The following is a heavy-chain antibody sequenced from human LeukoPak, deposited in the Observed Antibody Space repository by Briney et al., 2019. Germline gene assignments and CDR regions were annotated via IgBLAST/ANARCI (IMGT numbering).Heavy chain of an antibody. CDR3: ARVSGYSGTWYVDY. D-gene: IGHD6-13*01. CDR1: GFTFKSYG. J-gene: IGHJ4*02. Sequence: PGRSLRLSCVASGFTFKSYGMHWVRQAPGTGLEWVAIIWYDGSNKYYADFVKGRFTTSRDNSKNTLYLQMNSLRADDTAVYYCARVSGYSGTWYVDYWGQGTLVTVSS. CDR2: IWYDGSNK. V-gene: IGHV3-33*01.